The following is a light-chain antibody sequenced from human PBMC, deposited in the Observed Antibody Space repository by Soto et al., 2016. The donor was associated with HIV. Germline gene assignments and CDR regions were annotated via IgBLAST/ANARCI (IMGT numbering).Light chain of an antibody. CDR3: QVWDTISDPSVV. Sequence: SYVLTQPPSVSVAPGKTARITCGGNNIGSKSVHWYQQKPGQAPVMVVYDDSDRPSGIPERFSGSNSGNTATLTISRVEAGDEADYYCQVWDTISDPSVVFGGGTKLTVL. CDR1: NIGSKS. V-gene: IGLV3-21*03. J-gene: IGLJ2*01. CDR2: DDS.